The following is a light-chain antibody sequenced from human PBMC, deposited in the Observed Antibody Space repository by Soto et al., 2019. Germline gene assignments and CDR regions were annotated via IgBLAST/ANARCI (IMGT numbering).Light chain of an antibody. CDR2: GAS. J-gene: IGKJ1*01. Sequence: EIVMTQSPATLSVSPGERATLSCRASQSVSTSLAWYQQKPGQAPRLLIYGASTRATSIPARFIGSGSGTEFTLTISSLQSEDFAVYYCQRYNNWPPWTFGQGTKVEIK. CDR1: QSVSTS. CDR3: QRYNNWPPWT. V-gene: IGKV3-15*01.